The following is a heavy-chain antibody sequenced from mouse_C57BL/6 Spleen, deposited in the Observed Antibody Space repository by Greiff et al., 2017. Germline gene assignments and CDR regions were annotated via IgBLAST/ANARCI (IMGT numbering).Heavy chain of an antibody. CDR2: ISSGSSTI. V-gene: IGHV5-17*01. CDR1: GFTFSDYG. J-gene: IGHJ4*01. D-gene: IGHD1-2*01. CDR3: ARPYYGGAMDY. Sequence: DVMLVESGGGLVKPGGSLKLSCAASGFTFSDYGMHWVRQAPEKGLEWVAYISSGSSTIYYADTVKGRFTISRDNAKNTLFLQMTSLRSEDTAMYYCARPYYGGAMDYWGQGTSVTVSS.